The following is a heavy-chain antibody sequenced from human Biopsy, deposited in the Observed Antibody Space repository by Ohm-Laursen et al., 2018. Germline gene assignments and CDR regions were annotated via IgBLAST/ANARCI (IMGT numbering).Heavy chain of an antibody. CDR1: GFTFSAYS. CDR3: VKDRGAAGTDYYYGMDV. Sequence: SLRPSCAASGFTFSAYSLDWVRQAPGKGLEWVSSISRGGQHIYYADSVKGRFTISRDNSKNTLYLQMNSLRAEDTAVFYCVKDRGAAGTDYYYGMDVWGQGTTVTVSS. D-gene: IGHD3-10*01. CDR2: ISRGGQHI. J-gene: IGHJ6*02. V-gene: IGHV3-21*01.